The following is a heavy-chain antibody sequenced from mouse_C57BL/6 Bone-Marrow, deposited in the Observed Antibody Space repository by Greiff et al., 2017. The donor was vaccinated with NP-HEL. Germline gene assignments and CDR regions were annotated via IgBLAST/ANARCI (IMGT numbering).Heavy chain of an antibody. CDR3: ARLGGSSLYYAMDY. CDR1: GFTFSSYT. J-gene: IGHJ4*01. CDR2: ISGGGGNT. V-gene: IGHV5-9*01. Sequence: EVQLVESGGGLVKPGGSLKLSCAASGFTFSSYTMSWVRQTPEKRLEWVATISGGGGNTYYPDSVKGRFTISRDNAKNTLYLQMSSLRSEDTALYDCARLGGSSLYYAMDYWGQGTSVTVSS. D-gene: IGHD1-1*01.